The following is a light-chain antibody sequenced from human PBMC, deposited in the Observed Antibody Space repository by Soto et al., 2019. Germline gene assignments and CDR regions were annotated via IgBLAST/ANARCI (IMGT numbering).Light chain of an antibody. J-gene: IGLJ2*01. CDR1: SSNIGAGYD. V-gene: IGLV1-40*01. CDR2: GNS. CDR3: QSYDSSLSGSVV. Sequence: QSVLTQPPSVSGAPGQRVTISCTGSSSNIGAGYDVHWYQQLPGTAPKVFIYGNSNRPSGVPDRFSGSRSGTSASLAITGLQAEDEADYYCQSYDSSLSGSVVFGGWTKLTVL.